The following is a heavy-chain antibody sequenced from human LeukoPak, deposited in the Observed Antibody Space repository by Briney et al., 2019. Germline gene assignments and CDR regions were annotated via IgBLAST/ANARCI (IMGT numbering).Heavy chain of an antibody. D-gene: IGHD3-22*01. CDR2: IYYSGST. CDR1: GGSISSYY. Sequence: SETLSLTCTVSGGSISSYYWSWIRQPPGKGLEWIGYIYYSGSTNYNPSLKSRVTMSIDTSKNQFSLKLSSVTAADTAVYYCARDYYDSSGYYYALWGQGTLVTVSS. J-gene: IGHJ4*02. CDR3: ARDYYDSSGYYYAL. V-gene: IGHV4-59*12.